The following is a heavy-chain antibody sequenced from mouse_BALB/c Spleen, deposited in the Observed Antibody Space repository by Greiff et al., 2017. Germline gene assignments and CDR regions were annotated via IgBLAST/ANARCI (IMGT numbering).Heavy chain of an antibody. CDR3: ARHLMITTYFDY. CDR2: ISSGGSYT. J-gene: IGHJ2*01. Sequence: EVKVVESGGDLVKPGGSLKLSCAASGFTFSSYGMSWVRQTPDKRLEWVATISSGGSYTYYPDSVKGRFTISRDNAKNTLYLQMSSLKSEDTAMYYCARHLMITTYFDYWGQGTTLTVSS. CDR1: GFTFSSYG. D-gene: IGHD2-4*01. V-gene: IGHV5-6*01.